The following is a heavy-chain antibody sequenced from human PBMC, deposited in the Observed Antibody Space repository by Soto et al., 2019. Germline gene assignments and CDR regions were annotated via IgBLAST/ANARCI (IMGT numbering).Heavy chain of an antibody. J-gene: IGHJ2*01. CDR2: IIPALGTA. CDR3: ARPDFGDYWYFDL. Sequence: QDQLVQSGAEVKKPGSSVKVSCKASGGTFSSHTFSWVRQAPGQGLEWMGRIIPALGTATYAQKFQGRVTITADESATPVYMELNSLRSEDTAVYYCARPDFGDYWYFDLWGRGTVVTVSS. D-gene: IGHD4-17*01. CDR1: GGTFSSHT. V-gene: IGHV1-69*08.